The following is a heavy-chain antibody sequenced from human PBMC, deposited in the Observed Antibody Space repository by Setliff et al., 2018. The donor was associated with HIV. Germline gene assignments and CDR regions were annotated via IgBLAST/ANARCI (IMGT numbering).Heavy chain of an antibody. V-gene: IGHV1-69*05. Sequence: GASVKVSCKASGYTFTNYAIHWVRQAPGQRLEWMGGIIPIFGTANYAQKFQGRVTITTDESTSTVYMELSSLRSEDTAVYYCARAAYYNFWTAPPPIDYWARGPWSPSPQ. CDR3: ARAAYYNFWTAPPPIDY. D-gene: IGHD3-3*01. J-gene: IGHJ4*02. CDR2: IIPIFGTA. CDR1: GYTFTNYA.